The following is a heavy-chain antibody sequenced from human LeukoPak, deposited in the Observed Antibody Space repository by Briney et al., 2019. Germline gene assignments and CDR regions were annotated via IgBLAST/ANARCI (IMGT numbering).Heavy chain of an antibody. Sequence: ASVKVSCKASRYTFTSYYMHWVRQAPGQGLEWMGIINPSGGSTSYAQKFQGRVTMTRDTSTSTVYMELSSLRSEDTAVYYCARDLYDSSGYPAYYYGMDVWGQGTTVTVSS. V-gene: IGHV1-46*01. CDR1: RYTFTSYY. CDR3: ARDLYDSSGYPAYYYGMDV. D-gene: IGHD3-22*01. CDR2: INPSGGST. J-gene: IGHJ6*02.